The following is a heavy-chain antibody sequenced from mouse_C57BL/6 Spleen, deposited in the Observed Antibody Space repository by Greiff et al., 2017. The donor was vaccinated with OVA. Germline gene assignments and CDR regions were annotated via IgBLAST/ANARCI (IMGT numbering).Heavy chain of an antibody. Sequence: VQLQQPGAELVRPGSSVKLSCKASGYTFTSYWMDWVKQRPGQGLEWIGNIYPSDSETHYNQKFKDKATLTVDKSSSTAYMQLSSLTSEDSAVYYCARKLDYFDYWGQGTTLTVSS. CDR1: GYTFTSYW. V-gene: IGHV1-61*01. CDR3: ARKLDYFDY. CDR2: IYPSDSET. D-gene: IGHD1-3*01. J-gene: IGHJ2*01.